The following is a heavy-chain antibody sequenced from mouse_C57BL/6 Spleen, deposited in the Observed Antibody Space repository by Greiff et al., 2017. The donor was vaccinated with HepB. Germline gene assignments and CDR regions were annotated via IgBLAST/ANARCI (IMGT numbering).Heavy chain of an antibody. D-gene: IGHD1-1*01. J-gene: IGHJ3*01. CDR1: GYTFTDYE. CDR2: IDPETGGT. Sequence: VQLQQSGAELVRPGASVTLSCKASGYTFTDYEMHWVKQTPVHGLEWIGAIDPETGGTAYNQKFKGKAILTADKSSSTAYMELRSLTSEDSAVYYCTRNYYGSSIAYWGQGTLVTVSA. CDR3: TRNYYGSSIAY. V-gene: IGHV1-15*01.